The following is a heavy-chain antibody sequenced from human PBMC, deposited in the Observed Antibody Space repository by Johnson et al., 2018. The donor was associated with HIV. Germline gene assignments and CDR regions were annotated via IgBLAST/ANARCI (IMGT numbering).Heavy chain of an antibody. CDR1: GFTVSSNY. CDR3: ARDRRYSGLDAFDI. Sequence: VQLVESGGGLVQPGRSLILSCAASGFTVSSNYMSWVRQAPGKGLECVSGIYSGGRTYYADSVEGRFTISRDNSKNTLYLQMNSLRAEDTAVYFCARDRRYSGLDAFDILGQGTMVTVSS. V-gene: IGHV3-66*01. D-gene: IGHD2-15*01. J-gene: IGHJ3*02. CDR2: IYSGGRT.